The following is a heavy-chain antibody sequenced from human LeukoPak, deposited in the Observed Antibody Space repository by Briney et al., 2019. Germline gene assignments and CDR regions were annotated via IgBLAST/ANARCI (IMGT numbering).Heavy chain of an antibody. CDR1: GFTFSSYG. J-gene: IGHJ3*02. CDR3: AREGRYYGSGSHRDGFDI. CDR2: IRYDGSNK. V-gene: IGHV3-30*02. D-gene: IGHD3-10*01. Sequence: EAGGSLRLSCAASGFTFSSYGMHWVRQAPGKGLEWVAFIRYDGSNKYYADSVKGRFTISRDNAKNSLYLQMNSLTAEDTAIYYCAREGRYYGSGSHRDGFDIWGQGTMVTVSS.